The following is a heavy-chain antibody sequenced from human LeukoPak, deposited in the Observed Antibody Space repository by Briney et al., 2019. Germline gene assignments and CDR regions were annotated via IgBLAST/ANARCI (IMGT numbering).Heavy chain of an antibody. CDR2: IYYSGST. J-gene: IGHJ4*02. Sequence: PSETLSLTCTVSGGSISSYYWSWIRQPPGKGLEWIGYIYYSGSTNYNPSLKSRVTISVDTSKNQFSLKLSSVTAADTAVYYCARQKIFDYWGQGTLVTVSS. CDR1: GGSISSYY. CDR3: ARQKIFDY. V-gene: IGHV4-59*08.